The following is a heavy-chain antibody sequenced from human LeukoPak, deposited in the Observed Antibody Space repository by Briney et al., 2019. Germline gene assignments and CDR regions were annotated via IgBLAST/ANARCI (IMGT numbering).Heavy chain of an antibody. J-gene: IGHJ4*02. V-gene: IGHV4-38-2*02. CDR1: GYSISSGYY. CDR3: VREDGSGYYYAY. D-gene: IGHD3-22*01. CDR2: IYRSGGT. Sequence: SEALSLTCTVSGYSISSGYYWGWIRQPPGKGLEWIGSIYRSGGTYYNPSLKSRVTISVDTSKNQFSLRLSSVTAADTAVYYCVREDGSGYYYAYWGQGTLVTVSS.